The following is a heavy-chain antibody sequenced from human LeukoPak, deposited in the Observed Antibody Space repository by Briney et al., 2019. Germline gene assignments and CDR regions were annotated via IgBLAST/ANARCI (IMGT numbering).Heavy chain of an antibody. Sequence: GGSLRLSCAASGFTFSSYAIHWVRQAPGKGLEYVSAISSNGGSTFYANSVKGRFIVSRDNSKNTLYLQMGSLRAEDLAVYYCARRAPGFSSGWLDYWGQGALVTVSS. CDR1: GFTFSSYA. CDR2: ISSNGGST. J-gene: IGHJ4*02. D-gene: IGHD6-19*01. CDR3: ARRAPGFSSGWLDY. V-gene: IGHV3-64*01.